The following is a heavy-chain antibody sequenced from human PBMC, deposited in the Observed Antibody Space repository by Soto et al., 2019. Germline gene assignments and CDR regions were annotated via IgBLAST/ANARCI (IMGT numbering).Heavy chain of an antibody. V-gene: IGHV1-46*01. Sequence: ASVKVSCKASGYTFTSYYMHWVRQAPGQGLEWMGIINPSGGSTSYAQKFQGRVTMTRDTSTSTVYMELSSLRSEDTAVYYCARDLGYYDSSGYHQTWAQGNLVTVSS. CDR2: INPSGGST. CDR3: ARDLGYYDSSGYHQT. D-gene: IGHD3-22*01. CDR1: GYTFTSYY. J-gene: IGHJ5*02.